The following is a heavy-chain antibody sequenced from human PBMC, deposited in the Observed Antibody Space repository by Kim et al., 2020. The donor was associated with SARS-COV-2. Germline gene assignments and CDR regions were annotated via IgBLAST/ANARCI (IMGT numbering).Heavy chain of an antibody. CDR1: GGTFSSYA. D-gene: IGHD6-13*01. CDR3: ASLIAAAGTPLGDY. V-gene: IGHV1-69*13. CDR2: IIPIFGTA. Sequence: SVKVSCKASGGTFSSYAISWVRQAPGQGLEWMGGIIPIFGTANYAQKFQGRVTITADESTSTAYMELSSLRSEDTAVYYCASLIAAAGTPLGDYWGQGTLVTVSS. J-gene: IGHJ4*02.